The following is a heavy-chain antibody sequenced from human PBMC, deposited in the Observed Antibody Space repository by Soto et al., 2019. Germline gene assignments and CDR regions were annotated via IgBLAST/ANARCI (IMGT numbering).Heavy chain of an antibody. D-gene: IGHD6-6*01. J-gene: IGHJ4*02. Sequence: PSETLSLTCTVSGGSISSGSYYWGWIRQPPGKGLEWIGSIYYSGSTYYNPSLKSRVTISVDTSKNQFSLKLSSVTAADTAVYYCASLRIAAHPIDYWGQGTLVTVSS. CDR1: GGSISSGSYY. CDR3: ASLRIAAHPIDY. V-gene: IGHV4-39*01. CDR2: IYYSGST.